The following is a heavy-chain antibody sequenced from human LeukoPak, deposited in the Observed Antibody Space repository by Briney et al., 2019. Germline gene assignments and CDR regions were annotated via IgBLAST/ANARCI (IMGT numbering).Heavy chain of an antibody. V-gene: IGHV1-24*01. CDR3: ATVIYPRIYSWNDNSEVDWFDP. D-gene: IGHD1-1*01. Sequence: GASVKVSCKVSGYTPTELSMHWVRQAPGKGQDWMGGLDPVEGETIYAQKFQGRVTMTEDTSTDAAYMELSSLRSEDPAVYYCATVIYPRIYSWNDNSEVDWFDPWGQGTLVTVSS. CDR2: LDPVEGET. J-gene: IGHJ5*02. CDR1: GYTPTELS.